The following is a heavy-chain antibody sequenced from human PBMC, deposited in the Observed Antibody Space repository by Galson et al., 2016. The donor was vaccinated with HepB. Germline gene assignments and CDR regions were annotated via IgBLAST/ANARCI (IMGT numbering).Heavy chain of an antibody. Sequence: SVKVSCKASGYTFTDYYMHWVRQAPGQGLEWMGWINPNSGGTNYAQKFQGRVTMTRATSISTAYMELSRLRSDDTAVYYCARVFTMVRGVTNTFYYYGMDVWGQGTTVTVSS. D-gene: IGHD3-10*01. CDR1: GYTFTDYY. V-gene: IGHV1-2*02. CDR3: ARVFTMVRGVTNTFYYYGMDV. CDR2: INPNSGGT. J-gene: IGHJ6*02.